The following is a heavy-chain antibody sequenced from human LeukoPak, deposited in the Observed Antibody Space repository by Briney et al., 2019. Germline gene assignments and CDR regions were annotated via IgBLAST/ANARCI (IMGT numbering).Heavy chain of an antibody. CDR3: AKDLARYYYDSSGYYAY. D-gene: IGHD3-22*01. J-gene: IGHJ4*02. Sequence: PGGSLRLSCAASGFTFSSYSMNWVRQAPGKGLEWVSYISSSSSTIYYADSVKGRFTISRDNSKNTLYLQMNSLRAEDTAVYYCAKDLARYYYDSSGYYAYWGQGTLVTVSS. V-gene: IGHV3-48*01. CDR1: GFTFSSYS. CDR2: ISSSSSTI.